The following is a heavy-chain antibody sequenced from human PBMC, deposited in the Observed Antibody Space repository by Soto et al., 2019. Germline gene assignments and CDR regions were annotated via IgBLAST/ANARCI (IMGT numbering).Heavy chain of an antibody. J-gene: IGHJ4*02. V-gene: IGHV3-23*05. CDR1: GFTFSSCS. CDR3: AKGGTFVMETDF. CDR2: ISRTGSET. Sequence: GGSLRLSCAASGFTFSSCSMGWVRQAPGKGPAWVSTISRTGSETYYADSVKGRFTISRDNSKNTLSLQMNSLRVEHMGVYFCAKGGTFVMETDFWGQGGLVTVSS. D-gene: IGHD3-16*02.